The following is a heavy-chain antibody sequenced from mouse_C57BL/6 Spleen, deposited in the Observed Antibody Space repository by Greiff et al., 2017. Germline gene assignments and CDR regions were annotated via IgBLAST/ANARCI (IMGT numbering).Heavy chain of an antibody. CDR3: ARSITTVVGVFDY. CDR2: IYPGDGDT. J-gene: IGHJ2*01. D-gene: IGHD1-1*01. CDR1: GYAFSSYW. Sequence: HVQLQQSGAELVKPGASVKISCKASGYAFSSYWMNWVKQRPGKGLEWIGQIYPGDGDTNYNGKFKGKATLTADKSSSTAYMQLSSLTSEDSAVYFCARSITTVVGVFDYWGQGTTLTVSS. V-gene: IGHV1-80*01.